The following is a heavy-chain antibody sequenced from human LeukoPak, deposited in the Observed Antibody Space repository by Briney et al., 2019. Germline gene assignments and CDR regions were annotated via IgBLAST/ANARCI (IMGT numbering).Heavy chain of an antibody. Sequence: AGSLRLSCAASGFTLSSYAMSWVRQAPGKGLERVAVISYDGSNKYYADSVKGRFTISRDNSKTTLYLQMNSLRAEDTAVYYCARDQGYCSGGSCSSRYFQHWGQGTLVTVSS. CDR1: GFTLSSYA. V-gene: IGHV3-30*04. D-gene: IGHD2-15*01. CDR3: ARDQGYCSGGSCSSRYFQH. CDR2: ISYDGSNK. J-gene: IGHJ1*01.